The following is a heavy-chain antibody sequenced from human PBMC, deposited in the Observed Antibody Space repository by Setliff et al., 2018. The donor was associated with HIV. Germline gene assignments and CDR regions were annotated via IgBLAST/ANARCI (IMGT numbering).Heavy chain of an antibody. J-gene: IGHJ6*03. CDR2: ISGDTRII. Sequence: GGSLRLSCAASGFTFSSYSMNWVRQAPGKGLEWVSYISGDTRIINYADSVKGRFTISRDNAKNTLYLQMNSLRAEDTAVYYCAKARGLATVPYYYYYMDVWGKGTTVTVSS. CDR3: AKARGLATVPYYYYYMDV. CDR1: GFTFSSYS. V-gene: IGHV3-48*01. D-gene: IGHD2-2*01.